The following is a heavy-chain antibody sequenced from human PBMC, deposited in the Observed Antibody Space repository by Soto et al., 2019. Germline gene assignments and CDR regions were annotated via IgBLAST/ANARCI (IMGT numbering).Heavy chain of an antibody. Sequence: GGSLRLSCAASGFTFSSYAMSWVRQAPGKGLEWVSAISGSGGSTYYADSVKGRFTISRDNSKNTLYLQMNSLRAEDTAVYYCAKEVCSGGSCYPLDWFDPWGQGTLVTVSS. CDR1: GFTFSSYA. D-gene: IGHD2-15*01. CDR2: ISGSGGST. V-gene: IGHV3-23*01. CDR3: AKEVCSGGSCYPLDWFDP. J-gene: IGHJ5*02.